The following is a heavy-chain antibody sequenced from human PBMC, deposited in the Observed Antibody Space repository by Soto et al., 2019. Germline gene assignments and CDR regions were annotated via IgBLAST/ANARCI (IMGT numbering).Heavy chain of an antibody. J-gene: IGHJ3*02. Sequence: ASVKVSCKASGYTFTSYGISWVRQAPGQGLEWMGWISAYNGNTNYAQKLQGRVTMTTDTSTSTAYMELRSLRSDDTAVYYCARERRIVGATSAFDIWGQGTMVTVSS. D-gene: IGHD1-26*01. CDR3: ARERRIVGATSAFDI. V-gene: IGHV1-18*01. CDR2: ISAYNGNT. CDR1: GYTFTSYG.